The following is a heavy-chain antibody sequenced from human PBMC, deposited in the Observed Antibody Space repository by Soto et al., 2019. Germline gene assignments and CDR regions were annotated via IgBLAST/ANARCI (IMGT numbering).Heavy chain of an antibody. Sequence: SETLSLTCAFSGFSISSSNWWSWVRQPPGKGLEWIGKIYHSGSTNYNPSLKSRVTISVDKSKNQFSLKLSSVTAADTAVYYCARVYMVRGTIIRYFDYWGQGTLVTVSS. CDR3: ARVYMVRGTIIRYFDY. D-gene: IGHD3-10*01. CDR1: GFSISSSNW. J-gene: IGHJ4*02. V-gene: IGHV4-4*02. CDR2: IYHSGST.